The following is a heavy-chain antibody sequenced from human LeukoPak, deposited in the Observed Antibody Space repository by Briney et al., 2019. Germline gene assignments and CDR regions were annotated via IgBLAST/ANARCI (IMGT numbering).Heavy chain of an antibody. CDR1: GGSISTPGYY. Sequence: SETLSLTCTVSGGSISTPGYYWGWIRQPPGKGLEWIGSLYHSGSTYYKPSLKSRATISVDKSKNQCSLKLRSVTAADTAVYYCASDDYGDLVNAFDIWGQGTMVTVSS. V-gene: IGHV4-39*01. D-gene: IGHD4-17*01. CDR3: ASDDYGDLVNAFDI. CDR2: LYHSGST. J-gene: IGHJ3*02.